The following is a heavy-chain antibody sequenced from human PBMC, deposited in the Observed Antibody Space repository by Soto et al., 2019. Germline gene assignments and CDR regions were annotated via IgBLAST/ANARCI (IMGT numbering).Heavy chain of an antibody. V-gene: IGHV1-58*02. CDR1: GFTFTSSA. D-gene: IGHD4-17*01. CDR3: AAVSMTTMTHFDY. J-gene: IGHJ4*02. Sequence: SVKVSCKASGFTFTSSAMQWVRQARGQRLEWIGWIVVGSGNTNYAQKFQERVTITRDMSTSTAYMELSSLRSEDTAVYYCAAVSMTTMTHFDYWGQGTLVTVSS. CDR2: IVVGSGNT.